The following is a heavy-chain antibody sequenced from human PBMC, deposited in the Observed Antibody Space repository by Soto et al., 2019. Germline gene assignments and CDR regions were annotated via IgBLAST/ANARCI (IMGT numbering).Heavy chain of an antibody. CDR3: ARVNKRWFDP. J-gene: IGHJ5*02. CDR1: GGSISSYY. Sequence: QVQLQKSGPGLVKPSETLSLTCTVSGGSISSYYWSWIRQPPGKGLEWIGYIYYSGSTNYNPSLKSRVTIAVDTSKNQFSLKLSSVTAADTAVYYCARVNKRWFDPWGQGTLVTVSS. CDR2: IYYSGST. V-gene: IGHV4-59*08.